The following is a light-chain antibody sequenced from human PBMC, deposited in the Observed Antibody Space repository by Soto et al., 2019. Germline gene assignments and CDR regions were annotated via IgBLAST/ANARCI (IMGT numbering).Light chain of an antibody. Sequence: DIQMTQSPSTLSASVGDRVTITCRASQSISSWLAWYQQKPGKAPKLLIYDASSLESGVPSRFSGSGSGTEFTLTISSLQPDDFATYYCQQYWGTFGQGTKVEIK. J-gene: IGKJ1*01. CDR3: QQYWGT. CDR1: QSISSW. CDR2: DAS. V-gene: IGKV1-5*01.